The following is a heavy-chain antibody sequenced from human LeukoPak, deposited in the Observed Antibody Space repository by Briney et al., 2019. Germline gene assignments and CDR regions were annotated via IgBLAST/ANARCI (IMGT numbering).Heavy chain of an antibody. CDR1: GFTFDDYA. CDR2: VSGDGGSR. J-gene: IGHJ4*02. D-gene: IGHD3-22*01. V-gene: IGHV3-43*02. CDR3: AKRVDSSGYYYYFDY. Sequence: GGSLRLSCAAWGFTFDDYAMQWVRHAQGKVLEWVSLVSGDGGSRYYADSVKGRFTISRDNSKNSLYLQMNSLRTEDTALYYCAKRVDSSGYYYYFDYWGQGTLVTVSS.